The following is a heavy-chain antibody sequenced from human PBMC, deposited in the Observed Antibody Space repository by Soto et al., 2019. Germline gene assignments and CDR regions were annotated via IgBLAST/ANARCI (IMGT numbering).Heavy chain of an antibody. Sequence: SETLSLTCAVSGGSISSGGYSWTWIRQPPGKGLEWIGYIYHSGSTYYNPSLKSRVTISVDRSKNQFSLKLNSVTAADTAVYYCARVPGVWCKGTTVTVSS. V-gene: IGHV4-30-2*01. J-gene: IGHJ6*04. CDR1: GGSISSGGYS. CDR3: ARVPGV. CDR2: IYHSGST.